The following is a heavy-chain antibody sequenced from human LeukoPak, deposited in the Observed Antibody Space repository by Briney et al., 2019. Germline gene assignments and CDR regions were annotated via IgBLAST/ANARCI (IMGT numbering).Heavy chain of an antibody. CDR3: ARGGDYEAFDI. Sequence: PSETLSLTCAVYGGSFSGYYWSWIRQPPGKELEWIGEINHSGSTNYNPSLKSRVTISVDTSKNQFSLKLSSVTAADTAVYYCARGGDYEAFDIWGQGTMVTVSS. CDR2: INHSGST. CDR1: GGSFSGYY. V-gene: IGHV4-34*01. D-gene: IGHD4-17*01. J-gene: IGHJ3*02.